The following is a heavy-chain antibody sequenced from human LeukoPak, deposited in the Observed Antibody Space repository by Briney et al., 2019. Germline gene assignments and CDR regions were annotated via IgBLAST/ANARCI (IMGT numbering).Heavy chain of an antibody. J-gene: IGHJ5*02. V-gene: IGHV4-61*02. CDR2: IYTSGST. Sequence: SETLSLTCTVSGGSISSGSYYWSWIRQPAGKGLEWIGRIYTSGSTNYNPSLKSRVTISVDTSMNHFSLKLSSVTAADTAVYYCARYCSSTSCYTGFDPWGQGTLVTVSS. D-gene: IGHD2-2*02. CDR1: GGSISSGSYY. CDR3: ARYCSSTSCYTGFDP.